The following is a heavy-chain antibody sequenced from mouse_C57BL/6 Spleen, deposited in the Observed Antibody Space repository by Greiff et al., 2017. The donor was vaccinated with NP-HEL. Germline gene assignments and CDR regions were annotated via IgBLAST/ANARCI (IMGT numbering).Heavy chain of an antibody. J-gene: IGHJ4*01. Sequence: VKLQESGPELVKPGASVKISCKASGYAFSSSWMNWVKQRPGKGLEWIGRIYPGDGDTNYNEKFKGKATLTADKSSSTAYMQLSSLTSEDSAVYFCARSRVNAMDYWGQGTSVTVSS. CDR3: ARSRVNAMDY. V-gene: IGHV1-82*01. CDR2: IYPGDGDT. D-gene: IGHD2-1*01. CDR1: GYAFSSSW.